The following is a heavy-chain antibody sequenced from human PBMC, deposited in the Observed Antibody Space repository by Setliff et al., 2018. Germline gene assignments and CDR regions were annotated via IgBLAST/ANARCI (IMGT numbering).Heavy chain of an antibody. Sequence: GASVKVSCKASGYTLTNYYMHWVRQAPGQGLEWMGIINPSGGLTRYAQKFQGRVTMTRDTSTSTVYMELSSLRSEDTAVYYCAREGPSMVTAPGRSGYVDWGQGTLVTVSS. CDR3: AREGPSMVTAPGRSGYVD. CDR1: GYTLTNYY. CDR2: INPSGGLT. J-gene: IGHJ4*02. V-gene: IGHV1-46*03. D-gene: IGHD3-22*01.